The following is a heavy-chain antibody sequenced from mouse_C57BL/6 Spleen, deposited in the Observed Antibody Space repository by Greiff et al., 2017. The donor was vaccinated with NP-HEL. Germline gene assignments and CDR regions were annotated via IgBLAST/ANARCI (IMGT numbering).Heavy chain of an antibody. D-gene: IGHD2-4*01. V-gene: IGHV1-55*01. Sequence: VQLQQPGAELVKPGASVKMSCKASGYTFTSYWITWVKQRPGQGLEWIGDIYPGSGSTNYNEKFKSKATLTVDTSSSTAYMQLSSLTSEDSAVYYCARGGLRRGLFDYWGQGTTLTVSS. CDR3: ARGGLRRGLFDY. CDR2: IYPGSGST. CDR1: GYTFTSYW. J-gene: IGHJ2*01.